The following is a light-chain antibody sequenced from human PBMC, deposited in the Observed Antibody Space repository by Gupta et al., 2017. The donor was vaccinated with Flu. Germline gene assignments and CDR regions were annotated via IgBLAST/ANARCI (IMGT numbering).Light chain of an antibody. J-gene: IGKJ4*01. V-gene: IGKV2-28*01. CDR2: LSS. CDR3: MQALQAAT. Sequence: GHCFLHANERNYFEWYVQTPGQSPQLLIYLSSDRASGLSDRFSGSGAGTELTLKISRVEAEDVGVSYCMQALQAATFGGGTKVDIK. CDR1: HCFLHANERNY.